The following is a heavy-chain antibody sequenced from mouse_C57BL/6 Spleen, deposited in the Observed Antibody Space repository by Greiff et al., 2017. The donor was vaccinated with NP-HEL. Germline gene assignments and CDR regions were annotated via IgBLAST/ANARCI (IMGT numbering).Heavy chain of an antibody. CDR2: ISSGSSTI. V-gene: IGHV5-17*01. CDR1: GFTFSDYG. D-gene: IGHD2-5*01. CDR3: APTYYSNYEGFAY. J-gene: IGHJ3*01. Sequence: EVKLVESGGGLVKPGGSLKLSCAASGFTFSDYGMHWVHQAPEKGLEWVAYISSGSSTIYYADTVKGRFTISRDNAKNTLFLQMTSLRSEDTAMYYCAPTYYSNYEGFAYWGQGTLVTVSA.